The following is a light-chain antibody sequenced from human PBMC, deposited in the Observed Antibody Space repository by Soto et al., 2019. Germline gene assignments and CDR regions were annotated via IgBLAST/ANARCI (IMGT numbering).Light chain of an antibody. CDR1: QSISSY. J-gene: IGKJ1*01. CDR3: QQSYSTPRT. CDR2: AAS. V-gene: IGKV1-39*01. Sequence: DIQMTQSPSSLSASVGDRVTITFRASQSISSYLNWYQQKPGKAPKLLIYAASSLQSGVPSRFSGSRSGTDFTLTISSLQPEDFATYYCQQSYSTPRTFGQGTKV.